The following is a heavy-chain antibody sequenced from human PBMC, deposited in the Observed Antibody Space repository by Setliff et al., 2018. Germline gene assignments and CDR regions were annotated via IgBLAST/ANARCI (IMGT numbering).Heavy chain of an antibody. Sequence: SVKVSCKASGGTFSSYAISWVRQAPGQGLEWMGGIIPIFGTANYAQKFQGRVTITADESTSTAYMELSSLRSEDTAVYYCARENTAKNFWGEESDYWGQGTLVTVSS. J-gene: IGHJ4*02. D-gene: IGHD3-3*01. V-gene: IGHV1-69*13. CDR2: IIPIFGTA. CDR3: ARENTAKNFWGEESDY. CDR1: GGTFSSYA.